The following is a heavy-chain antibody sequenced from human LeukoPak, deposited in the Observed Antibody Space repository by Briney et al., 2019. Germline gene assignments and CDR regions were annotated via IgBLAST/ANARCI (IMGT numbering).Heavy chain of an antibody. J-gene: IGHJ4*02. V-gene: IGHV3-30-3*01. Sequence: GGSLRLSCAPSGFTFNDYAMHWVRQAPGKGPEWVAVISYDGSNKYYADSVKGRFTISRDNSKNTLYLQMNSLRAEDTALYYCAKDAHGYSYGPYYFDYWGQGTLVTVSS. CDR1: GFTFNDYA. CDR3: AKDAHGYSYGPYYFDY. D-gene: IGHD5-18*01. CDR2: ISYDGSNK.